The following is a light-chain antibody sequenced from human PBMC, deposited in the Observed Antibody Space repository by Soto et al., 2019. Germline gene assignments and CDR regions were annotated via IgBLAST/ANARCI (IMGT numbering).Light chain of an antibody. CDR3: QQYDVYST. CDR2: EAS. Sequence: DIQMTQSPSTLSASVGVTVTITCRASRSISGWLAWYQQKAGIAPKLLIYEASTLQSGVPSRFSGSGYGTEFTLTISRLQPDDSATYYCQQYDVYSTFGQGTKVEIK. V-gene: IGKV1-5*03. J-gene: IGKJ1*01. CDR1: RSISGW.